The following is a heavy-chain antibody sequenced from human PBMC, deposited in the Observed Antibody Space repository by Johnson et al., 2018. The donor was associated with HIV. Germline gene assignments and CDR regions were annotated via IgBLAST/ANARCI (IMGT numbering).Heavy chain of an antibody. D-gene: IGHD3-3*01. CDR3: VRDSKGGYDFWSGYPPDAFDI. J-gene: IGHJ3*02. Sequence: VQLVESGGGVVQPGGSLRLSCAASGFTFSDYYMSWIRQAPGKGLEWVSYISSSGSTIYYADSVKGRFLISSYNAKNSLYLHMNSLRAEDTAVYYCVRDSKGGYDFWSGYPPDAFDIWGQGTMVTVSS. V-gene: IGHV3-11*04. CDR2: ISSSGSTI. CDR1: GFTFSDYY.